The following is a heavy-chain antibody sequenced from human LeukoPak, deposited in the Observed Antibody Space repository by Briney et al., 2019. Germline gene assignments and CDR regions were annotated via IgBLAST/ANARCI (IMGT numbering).Heavy chain of an antibody. J-gene: IGHJ4*02. D-gene: IGHD3-22*01. V-gene: IGHV1-18*04. Sequence: GESLKISCKGSGYSFTSYWIGWVRQAPGQGLEWMGWISAYNGNTNYAQKLQGRVTMTTDTSTSTAYMELRSLRSDDTAVYYCARLGHTMNYYDSSGYYPLDYWGQGTLVTVSS. CDR2: ISAYNGNT. CDR1: GYSFTSYW. CDR3: ARLGHTMNYYDSSGYYPLDY.